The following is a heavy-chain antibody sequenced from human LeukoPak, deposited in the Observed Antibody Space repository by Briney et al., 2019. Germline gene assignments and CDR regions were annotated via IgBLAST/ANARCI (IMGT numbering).Heavy chain of an antibody. CDR1: GFIFGKYW. CDR2: ISGSGGST. CDR3: AKGSTMYIAYYFDY. J-gene: IGHJ4*02. D-gene: IGHD3-10*02. Sequence: PGGSLRLSCAASGFIFGKYWMSWVRQTPGKGLEWVSVISGSGGSTDYADSVKGRFTISRDNSKNTLYVQMNSLRAEDTAVYYCAKGSTMYIAYYFDYWGQGTLVTVSS. V-gene: IGHV3-23*01.